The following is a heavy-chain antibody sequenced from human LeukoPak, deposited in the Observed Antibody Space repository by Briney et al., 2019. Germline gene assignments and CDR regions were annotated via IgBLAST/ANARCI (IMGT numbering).Heavy chain of an antibody. Sequence: GASVKVSCKASGYTFTGYYMHWVRQAPGQGLEWMGWINPNSGGTNYAQKFQGRVTMTRDTSISTAYMELSRLRSDDTAVYYCARAPVRGPPIRGSWFDPWGQGTLVTVSS. CDR3: ARAPVRGPPIRGSWFDP. CDR2: INPNSGGT. J-gene: IGHJ5*02. V-gene: IGHV1-2*02. D-gene: IGHD3-10*01. CDR1: GYTFTGYY.